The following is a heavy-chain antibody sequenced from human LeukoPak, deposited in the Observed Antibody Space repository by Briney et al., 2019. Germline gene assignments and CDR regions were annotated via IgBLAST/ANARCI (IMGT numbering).Heavy chain of an antibody. CDR1: GFTFSSYA. Sequence: TGGSLRLSCAASGFTFSSYAMSWVRQAPGKGLEWVSAISGCGGSTYYADSVKGRFTISRDNSKNTLYLQMNSLRAEDTAVYYCAKDGPSSGWSHLDYWGQGSLVTVSS. J-gene: IGHJ4*02. V-gene: IGHV3-23*01. CDR2: ISGCGGST. CDR3: AKDGPSSGWSHLDY. D-gene: IGHD6-19*01.